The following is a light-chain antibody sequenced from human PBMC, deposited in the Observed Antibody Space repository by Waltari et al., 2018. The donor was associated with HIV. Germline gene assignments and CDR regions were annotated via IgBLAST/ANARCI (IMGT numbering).Light chain of an antibody. CDR2: DVS. CDR1: SSDVGGYNY. V-gene: IGLV2-11*01. Sequence: QSALTQPRSVSGSPGQSVSLSCTGTSSDVGGYNYVSLYQQHPDKAPKLMIYDVSQRPSGVPDRFSGSKSGNTASLTISGLQAEDEADYYCCSYAGIYTYVKFGGGTKLTVL. CDR3: CSYAGIYTYVK. J-gene: IGLJ2*01.